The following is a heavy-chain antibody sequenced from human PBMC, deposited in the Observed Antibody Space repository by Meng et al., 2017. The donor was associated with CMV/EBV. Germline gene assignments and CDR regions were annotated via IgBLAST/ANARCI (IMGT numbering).Heavy chain of an antibody. Sequence: ESLKISCTVSGGSISSSSYYWGWLRQPPGKGLEWIGSIYYSGSTYYNPSLKSRVTISVDTSKNQSSLKLSSVTAADTAVYYCAKVFGFLPPPFDYWGQGTLVTVSS. D-gene: IGHD3-3*01. CDR1: GGSISSSSYY. CDR3: AKVFGFLPPPFDY. J-gene: IGHJ4*02. CDR2: IYYSGST. V-gene: IGHV4-39*07.